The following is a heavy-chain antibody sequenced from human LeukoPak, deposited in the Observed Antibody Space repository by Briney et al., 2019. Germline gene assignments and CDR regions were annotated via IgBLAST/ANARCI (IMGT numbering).Heavy chain of an antibody. J-gene: IGHJ5*02. CDR1: GFSFSDYA. Sequence: GGSLRLSCAASGFSFSDYAMSWVRQAPGKGLEWVSSISASGAYTYYTDSVKGRFTISRDNSKNTLYLQMNSLRADDTAVYYCARVGNDFDPWGQGTLVTVSS. CDR2: ISASGAYT. D-gene: IGHD1-1*01. CDR3: ARVGNDFDP. V-gene: IGHV3-23*01.